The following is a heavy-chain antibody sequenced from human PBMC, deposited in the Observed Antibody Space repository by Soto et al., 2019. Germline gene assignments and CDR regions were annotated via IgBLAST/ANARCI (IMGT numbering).Heavy chain of an antibody. V-gene: IGHV1-18*01. Sequence: QVHLVQSGPEVKMPGASLKVSCKASGYTFTSYGITWVRQAPGQGLEWMGWINGYNGHTKYAQKLQGRVTMTTETSTSTALMELRSMRSYDTAVYYCSRYFVNDYGDPGWLNPWAEGTLVTVSS. D-gene: IGHD4-17*01. J-gene: IGHJ5*02. CDR3: SRYFVNDYGDPGWLNP. CDR2: INGYNGHT. CDR1: GYTFTSYG.